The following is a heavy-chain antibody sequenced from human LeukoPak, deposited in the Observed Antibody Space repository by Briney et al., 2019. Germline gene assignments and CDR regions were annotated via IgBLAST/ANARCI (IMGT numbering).Heavy chain of an antibody. CDR1: GFTFGDYA. J-gene: IGHJ4*02. CDR3: AKDRVPLAARPLHFDY. V-gene: IGHV3-23*01. D-gene: IGHD6-6*01. Sequence: GGSLRLSCTASGFTFGDYAMSWVRQAPGKGLEWVSAISGSGGSTYYADSVKGRFTISRDNSKNTLYLQMNSLRAEDTAVYYCAKDRVPLAARPLHFDYWGQGTLVTVSS. CDR2: ISGSGGST.